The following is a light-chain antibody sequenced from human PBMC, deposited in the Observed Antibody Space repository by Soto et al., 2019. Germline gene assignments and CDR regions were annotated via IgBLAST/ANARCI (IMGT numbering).Light chain of an antibody. V-gene: IGKV1-5*03. J-gene: IGKJ1*01. Sequence: DIPLAQSPSTLSASVGDTVTITCRASQDITSRLAWYQQKPGQAPQLLIYWASRLQTGVPSRFSGSGSGTDFTLTISGLQPEDFATYYCQQSNRYPRTFGQGTKVEVK. CDR3: QQSNRYPRT. CDR2: WAS. CDR1: QDITSR.